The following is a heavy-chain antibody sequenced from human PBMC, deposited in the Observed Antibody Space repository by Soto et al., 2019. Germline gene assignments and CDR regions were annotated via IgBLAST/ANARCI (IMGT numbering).Heavy chain of an antibody. CDR1: GYTFTNYD. D-gene: IGHD6-6*01. CDR2: MNPDSGNT. Sequence: ASVKVSCKASGYTFTNYDISWVRQATGQGLEWMGWMNPDSGNTGYAQKFQGRVTMTRNTSINTAYMELSSLRSEDTAVYYCAKGSHIAARPISFDPWGQGTLVTVSS. CDR3: AKGSHIAARPISFDP. V-gene: IGHV1-8*01. J-gene: IGHJ5*02.